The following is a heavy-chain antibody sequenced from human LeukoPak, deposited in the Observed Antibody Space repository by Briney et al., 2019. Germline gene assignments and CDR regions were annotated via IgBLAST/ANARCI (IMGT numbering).Heavy chain of an antibody. D-gene: IGHD2-2*01. Sequence: PGGSLRLSCAASGFTFSSYGMHWVRQAPGKGLEWVAFIRYDGSNKYYADSVKGRFTISRDNSKNTLYLQMNSLRAEDTAVYYCAKDPTFLDLGYCSSTSGYHHYFDYWGQGTLVTVSS. J-gene: IGHJ4*02. V-gene: IGHV3-30*02. CDR3: AKDPTFLDLGYCSSTSGYHHYFDY. CDR2: IRYDGSNK. CDR1: GFTFSSYG.